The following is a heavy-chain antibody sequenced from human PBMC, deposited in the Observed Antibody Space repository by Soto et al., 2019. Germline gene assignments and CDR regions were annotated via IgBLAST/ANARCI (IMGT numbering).Heavy chain of an antibody. CDR2: IYYSGST. CDR3: ARDRHNNFFDP. J-gene: IGHJ5*02. Sequence: SETLSLTCTVSGAYMSSGGYYWTCIRQSPGKGLEWIGYIYYSGSTYYNPSLESRVAISLDTSRSQFSLTLHSVTAADTAIYYCARDRHNNFFDPWGQGTLVPSPQ. CDR1: GAYMSSGGYY. V-gene: IGHV4-31*03. D-gene: IGHD6-6*01.